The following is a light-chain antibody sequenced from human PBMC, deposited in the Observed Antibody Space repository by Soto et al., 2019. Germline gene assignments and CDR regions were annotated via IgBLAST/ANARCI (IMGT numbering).Light chain of an antibody. CDR2: TVS. Sequence: EIVMTQTPLSLPVTPGEPASISCRSSQSLLDRDDGNMYLDWYVQKPGQSPQLLIYTVSYRASGVPDRFSGSGSDTYFTLEISRVEADDVGVYYCMQPLENFRTFGQGTKVDIK. V-gene: IGKV2-40*01. CDR3: MQPLENFRT. J-gene: IGKJ1*01. CDR1: QSLLDRDDGNMY.